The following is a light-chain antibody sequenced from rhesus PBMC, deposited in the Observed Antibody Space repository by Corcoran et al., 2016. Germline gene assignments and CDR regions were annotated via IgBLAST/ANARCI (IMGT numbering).Light chain of an antibody. CDR2: GAS. CDR3: QQYNNWMFT. V-gene: IGKV3S9*01. J-gene: IGKJ2*01. Sequence: EIVMTQSPATLSLSPGERATLSCRASQSVRSYVAWYQQKPEQAPRLLIYGASNRATGVPDRFSGSGSWTDFALIISSLEPEDGGVYYCQQYNNWMFTFGQGTKVEIK. CDR1: QSVRSY.